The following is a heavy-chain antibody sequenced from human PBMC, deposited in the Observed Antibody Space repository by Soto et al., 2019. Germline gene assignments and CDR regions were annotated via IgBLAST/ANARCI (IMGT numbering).Heavy chain of an antibody. V-gene: IGHV1-18*01. D-gene: IGHD1-26*01. CDR2: ISGHNGNT. Sequence: QVQLVQSGGEVKKAGASVKVSCKASGYTFTRYGISWVRQAPGQGLEWMGWISGHNGNTNYAQKFQGRVTMTTDTSTSTADMELRSLRSDDSAVYYCARDLSMGGTYNGMDVWGQGTTVNVSS. CDR1: GYTFTRYG. J-gene: IGHJ6*02. CDR3: ARDLSMGGTYNGMDV.